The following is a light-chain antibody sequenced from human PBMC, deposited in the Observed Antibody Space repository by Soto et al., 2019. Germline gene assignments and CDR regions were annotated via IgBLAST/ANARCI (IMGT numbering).Light chain of an antibody. Sequence: EIVMTQSPATLSVSPGERATLSCRASQSVSSELAWYQQKPGQAPRLLIYDASIRAAGIPVRFSGSGSETEFTLTISSLQSEDFGVYYCQQNKEWPGTFGQGTKVDIK. CDR3: QQNKEWPGT. V-gene: IGKV3-15*01. CDR2: DAS. J-gene: IGKJ1*01. CDR1: QSVSSE.